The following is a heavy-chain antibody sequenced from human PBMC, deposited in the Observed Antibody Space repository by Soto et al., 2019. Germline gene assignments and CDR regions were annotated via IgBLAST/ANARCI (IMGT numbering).Heavy chain of an antibody. Sequence: EVQLVESGGGLVQPGGSLRLSCVASGFSFSAYSMNWVRQSPGTGLEWLSYISSHSGTTTYHADSVRGRFRISRDNDKNSLFLQMDRLRDDMTAVYYCTRGDASLRHSWGQGTLVSVS. CDR1: GFSFSAYS. CDR2: ISSHSGTTT. CDR3: TRGDASLRHS. V-gene: IGHV3-48*02. J-gene: IGHJ4*02.